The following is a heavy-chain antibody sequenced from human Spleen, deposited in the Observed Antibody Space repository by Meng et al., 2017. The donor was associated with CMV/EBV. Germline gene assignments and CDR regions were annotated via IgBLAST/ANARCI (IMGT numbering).Heavy chain of an antibody. D-gene: IGHD1/OR15-1a*01. CDR2: IRNKASSYTT. CDR1: GFIFSDHY. V-gene: IGHV3-72*01. Sequence: GESLKISCAASGFIFSDHYMDWVRQAPGKGLEWVARIRNKASSYTTEYAASVRGRFTISRDDSNLLYLQMNSLKTEDTAVYYCTRTSRTTRDFDYWGQGTLVTVSS. CDR3: TRTSRTTRDFDY. J-gene: IGHJ4*02.